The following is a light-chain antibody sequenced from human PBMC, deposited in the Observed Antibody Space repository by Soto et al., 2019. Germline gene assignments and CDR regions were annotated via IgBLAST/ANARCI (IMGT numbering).Light chain of an antibody. CDR3: QQDGSSRA. V-gene: IGKV3-20*01. CDR1: QSVSSSY. CDR2: GTS. J-gene: IGKJ1*01. Sequence: EIVLTQSPGTLSLSPGERATLSCRASQSVSSSYLAWYQQKPGQAPRVLIYGTSSRATGIPDRFSGSGSGTDVTLTSSRLEPEDFAVYYCQQDGSSRAFGQGTKVEIK.